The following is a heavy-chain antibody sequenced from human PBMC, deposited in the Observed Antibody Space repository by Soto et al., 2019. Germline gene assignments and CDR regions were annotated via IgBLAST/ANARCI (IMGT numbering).Heavy chain of an antibody. D-gene: IGHD5-12*01. CDR2: IVVGSGNT. CDR3: AAVGGGGYDSDAFDI. V-gene: IGHV1-58*02. CDR1: GFTFTSSA. J-gene: IGHJ3*02. Sequence: SVKVSCKASGFTFTSSATQWVRQARGQRLEWIGWIVVGSGNTNYAQKFQERVTITRDMSTSTAYMELSSLRSEDTAVYYCAAVGGGGYDSDAFDIWGQGTMVTVS.